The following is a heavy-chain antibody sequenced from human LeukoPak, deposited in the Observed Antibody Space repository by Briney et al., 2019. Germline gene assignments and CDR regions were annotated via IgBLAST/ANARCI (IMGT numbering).Heavy chain of an antibody. V-gene: IGHV1-18*01. CDR1: GYTFTSYG. CDR3: ARLSNPYSSSWYGVILFDP. J-gene: IGHJ5*02. Sequence: ASVRVSCKASGYTFTSYGISWVRQAPGQGLEWMGCISAYNGNTNYAQKLQGRVTITTDTSTSTPYMEMRTLRSDDTAVYYCARLSNPYSSSWYGVILFDPWGQGTLVSVSS. D-gene: IGHD6-13*01. CDR2: ISAYNGNT.